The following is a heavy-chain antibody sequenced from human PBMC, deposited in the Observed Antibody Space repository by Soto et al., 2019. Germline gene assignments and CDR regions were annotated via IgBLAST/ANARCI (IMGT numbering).Heavy chain of an antibody. CDR3: ARLTSARAFDI. J-gene: IGHJ3*02. V-gene: IGHV5-51*01. CDR2: IWPADSDT. Sequence: GESLKISCKASGYTFTSYWIGWVRQKPGKGLEWMGIIWPADSDTKYSPSFQGQVTISADKSITTAYLQWSSLRASDTAMYYCARLTSARAFDIWGQGTVVTVSS. CDR1: GYTFTSYW.